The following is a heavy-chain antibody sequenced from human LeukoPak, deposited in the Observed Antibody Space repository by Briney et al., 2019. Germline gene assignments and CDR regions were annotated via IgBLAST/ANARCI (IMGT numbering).Heavy chain of an antibody. CDR1: GFTFHDYA. Sequence: GRSLRLSCAASGFTFHDYAMHWVRQAPGKGLEWVSSISSSSSYIYYADSVKGRFTISRDNAKNSLYLQMNSLRAEDTAVYYCAMSRIAAAGSDYRGQGTLVTVSS. CDR2: ISSSSSYI. CDR3: AMSRIAAAGSDY. V-gene: IGHV3-21*01. D-gene: IGHD6-13*01. J-gene: IGHJ4*02.